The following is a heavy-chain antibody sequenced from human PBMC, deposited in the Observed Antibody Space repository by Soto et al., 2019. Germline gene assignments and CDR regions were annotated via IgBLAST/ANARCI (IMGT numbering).Heavy chain of an antibody. CDR2: IYYSGST. V-gene: IGHV4-39*01. D-gene: IGHD3-22*01. J-gene: IGHJ4*02. CDR3: TRGMNYYDSSGPPRGMFDY. Sequence: GSIYYSGSTYYNPSLKSRVTISVDTSKNQFSLKLSSVTAADTAVYYCTRGMNYYDSSGPPRGMFDYWGQGTLVTVSS.